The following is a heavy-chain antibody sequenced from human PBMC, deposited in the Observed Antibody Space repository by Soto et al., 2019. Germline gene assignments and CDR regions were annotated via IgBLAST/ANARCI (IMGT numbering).Heavy chain of an antibody. Sequence: YCGWIHQQPGKKMKWLGSIRGKAHSYSTTFAASVKGRLTLSRDDLKNSVYLQINILKTEDTVVYYGVRTIQPGTTTYFDHWGQGTLVTVTS. CDR3: VRTIQPGTTTYFDH. V-gene: IGHV3-72*01. CDR1: Y. D-gene: IGHD1-1*01. CDR2: IRGKAHSYST. J-gene: IGHJ4*02.